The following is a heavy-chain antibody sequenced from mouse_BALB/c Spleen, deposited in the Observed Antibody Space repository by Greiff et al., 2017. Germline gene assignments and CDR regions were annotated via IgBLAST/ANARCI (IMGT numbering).Heavy chain of an antibody. CDR3: AREGHFVNSPWFAY. CDR2: IHYSGST. D-gene: IGHD2-1*01. V-gene: IGHV3-1*02. CDR1: GFSITSGYS. Sequence: EVQLQESGPDLVKPSQSLSLTCTVTGFSITSGYSWHWIRQIPGNKLEWMGYIHYSGSTNYNPSLKSRISITRDTSKNQFFLQMNSVTTEDTATYYCAREGHFVNSPWFAYWGQGTLVTVSA. J-gene: IGHJ3*01.